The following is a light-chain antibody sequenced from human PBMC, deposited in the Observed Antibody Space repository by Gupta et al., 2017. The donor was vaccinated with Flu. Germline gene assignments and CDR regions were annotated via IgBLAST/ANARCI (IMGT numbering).Light chain of an antibody. CDR3: QQYDDQHT. V-gene: IGKV1-5*03. CDR2: KAS. CDR1: RSIHSW. J-gene: IGKJ2*01. Sequence: DIQMTQSPSTLSASVGDRVTITCRASRSIHSWVSWYQQKPGKAPNLLIYKASNLESGVPSMFSGSGSGTEFTLTINSLQPDDFATYYYQQYDDQHTFGKGTKLDIK.